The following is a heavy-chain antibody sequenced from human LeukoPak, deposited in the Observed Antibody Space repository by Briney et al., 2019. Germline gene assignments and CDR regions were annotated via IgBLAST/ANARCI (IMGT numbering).Heavy chain of an antibody. J-gene: IGHJ4*02. CDR1: GFAFSGYT. V-gene: IGHV3-30-3*01. CDR3: ARDRSLLRGDLDY. Sequence: PGGSLRLSCAASGFAFSGYTMHWVRQAAGKGLEWVAVISYDATNKYYADSVKGRFTISRDNSNNTLYLQMDSLRPADTAVYYCARDRSLLRGDLDYWGQGSLVTVSS. CDR2: ISYDATNK. D-gene: IGHD3-16*01.